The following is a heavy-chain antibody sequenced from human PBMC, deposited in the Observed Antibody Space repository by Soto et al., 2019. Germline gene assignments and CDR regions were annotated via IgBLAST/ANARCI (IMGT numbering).Heavy chain of an antibody. Sequence: EVQLVESGGGLVQPGGSLRLSCAASGFTFSSYEMNWVRQAPGKGLEWVSYISSSSSNIYYADSVKGRFTISRDNAQNSLYLQMNGLRAEDTAVYYCAREGGGISDPSIYYYGMDVWGQGTTVTVSS. D-gene: IGHD2-15*01. V-gene: IGHV3-48*03. CDR2: ISSSSSNI. CDR1: GFTFSSYE. J-gene: IGHJ6*02. CDR3: AREGGGISDPSIYYYGMDV.